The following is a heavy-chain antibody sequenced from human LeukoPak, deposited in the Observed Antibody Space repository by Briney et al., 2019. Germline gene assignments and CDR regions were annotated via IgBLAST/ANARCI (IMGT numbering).Heavy chain of an antibody. CDR1: GGSFSGYY. Sequence: SETLSLTCAVYGGSFSGYYWSWIRQPPGKGLEWIGEINHSGSTNYNPSLKSRVTISVDTSKNQFSLKLSSVAAADTAVYYCATIRSLDEYGDYTIDYWGQGTLVTVSS. CDR3: ATIRSLDEYGDYTIDY. V-gene: IGHV4-34*01. D-gene: IGHD4-17*01. CDR2: INHSGST. J-gene: IGHJ4*02.